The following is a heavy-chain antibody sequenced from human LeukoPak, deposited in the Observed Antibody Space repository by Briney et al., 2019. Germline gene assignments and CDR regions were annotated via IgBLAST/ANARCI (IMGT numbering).Heavy chain of an antibody. J-gene: IGHJ4*02. Sequence: PGGSLRLSCAASGFTFSSYAMHWVRQAPGKGLEWVAVISYDGSNKYYADSVKGRFTISRDNSKNTVYLQMNSLRAEDTAVYYCAKADCDSSGSYWGQGTLVTVSS. CDR2: ISYDGSNK. CDR1: GFTFSSYA. D-gene: IGHD3-22*01. V-gene: IGHV3-30*04. CDR3: AKADCDSSGSY.